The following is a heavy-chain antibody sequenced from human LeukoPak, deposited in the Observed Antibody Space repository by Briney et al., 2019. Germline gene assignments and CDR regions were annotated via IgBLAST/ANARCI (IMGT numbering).Heavy chain of an antibody. CDR2: MNPNSGNT. CDR1: GYTSTSYD. CDR3: ARGPAARRGHWFDP. V-gene: IGHV1-8*03. J-gene: IGHJ5*02. Sequence: ASVKVSCKASGYTSTSYDINWVRQATGQGLEWMGWMNPNSGNTGYAQKFQGRVTITRNTSISTAYMELSSLRSEDTAVYYCARGPAARRGHWFDPWGQGTLVTVSS. D-gene: IGHD2-2*01.